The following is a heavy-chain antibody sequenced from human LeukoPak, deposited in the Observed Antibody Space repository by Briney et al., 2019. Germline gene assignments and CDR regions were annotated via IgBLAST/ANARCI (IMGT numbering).Heavy chain of an antibody. CDR2: ISSSSSYI. J-gene: IGHJ4*02. D-gene: IGHD5-24*01. CDR3: ARGERKATITGLDS. CDR1: GFTFSSYS. Sequence: GGSLRLSCAASGFTFSSYSMNWVRQAPGKGLEWVSSISSSSSYIYYADSVKGRFTISRDNAKNSLYLQMNGLRVEDTAVYFCARGERKATITGLDSWGQGTLVTVSS. V-gene: IGHV3-21*01.